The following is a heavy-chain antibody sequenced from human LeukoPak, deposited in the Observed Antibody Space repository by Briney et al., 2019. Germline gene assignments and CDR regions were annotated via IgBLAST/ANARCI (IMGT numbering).Heavy chain of an antibody. Sequence: GGSLRLSCAASGFTFSNYGMHWVRQAPGKGPEWPSYISTSSSYIYYADSVKGRFTVSRDNAMNSLFLQMNSLRAEDTAVYYCAKDYDFWSGEGYWGQGTLVTVSS. CDR1: GFTFSNYG. J-gene: IGHJ4*02. D-gene: IGHD3-3*01. CDR2: ISTSSSYI. CDR3: AKDYDFWSGEGY. V-gene: IGHV3-21*01.